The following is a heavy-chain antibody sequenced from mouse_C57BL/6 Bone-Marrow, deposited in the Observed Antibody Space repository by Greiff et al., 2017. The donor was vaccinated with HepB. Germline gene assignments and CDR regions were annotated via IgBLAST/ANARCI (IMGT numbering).Heavy chain of an antibody. CDR2: INYDGSST. J-gene: IGHJ4*01. V-gene: IGHV5-16*01. Sequence: EVMLVESEGGLVQPGSSMKLSCTASGFTFSDYYMPWVRQVPEKGLEWVANINYDGSSTYYLDSLKSRFIISRDNAKNILYLQMSSLKSEDTATYYCARDTGYYGSSSPGAMDYWGQGTSVTVSS. CDR3: ARDTGYYGSSSPGAMDY. CDR1: GFTFSDYY. D-gene: IGHD1-1*01.